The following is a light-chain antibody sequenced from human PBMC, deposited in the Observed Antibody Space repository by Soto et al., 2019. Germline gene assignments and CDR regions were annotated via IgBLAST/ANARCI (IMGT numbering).Light chain of an antibody. Sequence: QSVLTQTPSASGTPGQWVTISCSGGTSNIGTNYVYWYQHLPGTAPKLLIYRNDQRPSGVPDRFSGSMSGTAASLAIGGLRSEDEADYYCAAWDDSLSGVVFGGGTKLTVL. J-gene: IGLJ2*01. CDR1: TSNIGTNY. CDR2: RND. V-gene: IGLV1-47*01. CDR3: AAWDDSLSGVV.